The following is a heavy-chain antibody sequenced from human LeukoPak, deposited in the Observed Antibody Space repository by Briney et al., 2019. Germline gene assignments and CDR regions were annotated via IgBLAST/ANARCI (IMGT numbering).Heavy chain of an antibody. Sequence: SQTLSLTCTVSGGSISSGDYYWSWIRQPPGKGLEWIGYIYYSGRTYYNPSLKSRVTISVDTSKNQFSLKLSSVTVADTAVYYCARVGYGDLPFLDYWGQGTLVTVSS. CDR2: IYYSGRT. D-gene: IGHD4-17*01. V-gene: IGHV4-30-4*01. CDR1: GGSISSGDYY. J-gene: IGHJ4*02. CDR3: ARVGYGDLPFLDY.